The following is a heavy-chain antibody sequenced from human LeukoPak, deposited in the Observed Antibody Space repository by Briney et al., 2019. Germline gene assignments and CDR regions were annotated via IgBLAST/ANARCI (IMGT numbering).Heavy chain of an antibody. V-gene: IGHV3-21*01. CDR1: GFTFSSYS. J-gene: IGHJ4*02. Sequence: KPGGSLRLSCAASGFTFSSYSMNWVRQAPGKGLEWVSSISSSSSYIYYADSVKGRFTISRDNAENSLYLQMNSLRAEDTAVYYCARSSSGLPVNWGQGTLVTVSS. D-gene: IGHD3-10*01. CDR2: ISSSSSYI. CDR3: ARSSSGLPVN.